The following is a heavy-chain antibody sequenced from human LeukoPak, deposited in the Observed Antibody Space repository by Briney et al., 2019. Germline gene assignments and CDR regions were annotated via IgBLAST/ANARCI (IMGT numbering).Heavy chain of an antibody. CDR3: ATRAYYYDSSGYYGPVDY. Sequence: SETLSLTCAVYGGSFSGYYWSWIRQPPGKGLEWIGEINHSGSTNYNPSLKSRVTISVDTSKNQFSLKLSSVTAADTAVYYCATRAYYYDSSGYYGPVDYWGQGTLVTVSS. J-gene: IGHJ4*02. CDR1: GGSFSGYY. V-gene: IGHV4-34*01. CDR2: INHSGST. D-gene: IGHD3-22*01.